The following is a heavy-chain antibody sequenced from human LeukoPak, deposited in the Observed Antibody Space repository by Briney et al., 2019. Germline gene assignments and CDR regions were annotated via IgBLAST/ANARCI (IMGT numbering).Heavy chain of an antibody. CDR3: ARGNGGDGYNFGYFDY. D-gene: IGHD5-24*01. V-gene: IGHV1-3*01. CDR2: INAGNGNT. CDR1: GYTFTSYA. J-gene: IGHJ4*02. Sequence: ASVKVSCKASGYTFTSYAMHWVRQAPGQRLEWMGWINAGNGNTKYSQKFQGRVTITRDTSASTAYMELSSLRSEDTAVYYCARGNGGDGYNFGYFDYWGQGTLVTVSS.